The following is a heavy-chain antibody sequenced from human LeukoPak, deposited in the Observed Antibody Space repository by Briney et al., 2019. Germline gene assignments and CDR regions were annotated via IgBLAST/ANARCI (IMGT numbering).Heavy chain of an antibody. J-gene: IGHJ4*02. CDR1: GFSFSTYG. CDR2: IAYDGSEK. D-gene: IGHD3-10*01. V-gene: IGHV3-30*18. CDR3: AKGDGSGSYYKFYYFDY. Sequence: GGSLRLSCAASGFSFSTYGMHRVRQAPGKGLEWVAVIAYDGSEKYYVDSVKGRFTISRDNSKNTLYPQMNTLRVEDTAVYYCAKGDGSGSYYKFYYFDYWGQGTLVTVSS.